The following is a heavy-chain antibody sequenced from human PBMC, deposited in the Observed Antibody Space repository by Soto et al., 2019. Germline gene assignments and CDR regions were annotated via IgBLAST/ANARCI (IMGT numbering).Heavy chain of an antibody. Sequence: QVQLVESGGGVVQPGRSLRLSCAASGFIFSSYGMHWVRQAPGKGLEWVAVISNDGTNKYYADSVKGRFTISRDQSKKTLYLQMNNLRREDTAVYYCARPRRDLYYYFGMDVWGQGAKVTVSS. CDR1: GFIFSSYG. V-gene: IGHV3-30*03. J-gene: IGHJ6*02. CDR3: ARPRRDLYYYFGMDV. CDR2: ISNDGTNK.